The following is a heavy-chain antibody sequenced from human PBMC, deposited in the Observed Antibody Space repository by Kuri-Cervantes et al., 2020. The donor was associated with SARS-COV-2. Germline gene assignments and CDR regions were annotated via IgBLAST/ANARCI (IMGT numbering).Heavy chain of an antibody. J-gene: IGHJ4*02. CDR3: ASLLSYYDYVWGSYRYYYFDY. V-gene: IGHV4-59*08. CDR1: GGSISSYY. D-gene: IGHD3-16*02. Sequence: GSLRLSCTVSGGSISSYYWSWIRQPPGKGLEWIGYIYYSGSTNYNPSLKSRVTISVDTSKNQFSLKLSPVTAADTAVYYCASLLSYYDYVWGSYRYYYFDYWGQGTLVTVSS. CDR2: IYYSGST.